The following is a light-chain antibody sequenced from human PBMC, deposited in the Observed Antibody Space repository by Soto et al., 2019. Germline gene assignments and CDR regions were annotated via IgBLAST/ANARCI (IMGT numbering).Light chain of an antibody. CDR3: SSYRSGSTL. Sequence: QSALTQPASVSGSPGQSITISCTGTSGDIATYNYVSWYQQHPGKVPKLIIYEVVHRPSGVSNRFSGNKSGNTASLTISGLQAEDEADYYCSSYRSGSTLFGGGTKLTVL. CDR1: SGDIATYNY. V-gene: IGLV2-14*01. J-gene: IGLJ2*01. CDR2: EVV.